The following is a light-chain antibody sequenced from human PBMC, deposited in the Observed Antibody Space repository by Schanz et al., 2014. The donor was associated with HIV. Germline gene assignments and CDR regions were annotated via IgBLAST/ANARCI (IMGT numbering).Light chain of an antibody. CDR3: SSYTSSSSVV. CDR2: EGS. Sequence: QSALTQPPSASGSPGQSVTISCTGTSSDVGGYNYVSWYQQHPGKAPKLMIYEGSKRPSGVSNRFSGSKSGNTASLTISGLQAEDEADYYCSSYTSSSSVVFGGGTKLTVL. CDR1: SSDVGGYNY. J-gene: IGLJ2*01. V-gene: IGLV2-14*01.